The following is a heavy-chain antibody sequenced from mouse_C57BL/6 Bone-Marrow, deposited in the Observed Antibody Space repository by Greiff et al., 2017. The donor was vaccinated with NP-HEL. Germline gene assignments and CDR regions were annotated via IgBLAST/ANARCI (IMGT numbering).Heavy chain of an antibody. D-gene: IGHD2-5*01. CDR2: ISSGSSTI. Sequence: EVKVVESGGGLVKPGGSLKLSCAASGFTFSDYGMHWVRQAPEKGLEWVAYISSGSSTIYYADTVKGRFTISRDNAKNTLFLQMTSLRSEDTATDYCARPGSNYGRGFDYWGQGTTLTVSS. CDR1: GFTFSDYG. J-gene: IGHJ2*01. CDR3: ARPGSNYGRGFDY. V-gene: IGHV5-17*01.